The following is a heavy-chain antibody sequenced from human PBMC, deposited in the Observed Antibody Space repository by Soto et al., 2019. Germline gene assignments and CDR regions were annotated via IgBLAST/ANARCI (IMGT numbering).Heavy chain of an antibody. CDR2: IYSGDTT. V-gene: IGHV3-53*04. CDR1: GLTVSSNY. CDR3: AKIARWYFDL. Sequence: EVQLVESGGGLVQPGRSLRLSCAASGLTVSSNYMAWVRQAPGKGLECVSVIYSGDTTYYADSVKGRFTISRHNSKNTLYLQMNSLRHEDTDIYYCAKIARWYFDLWGRGTLVTVAS. D-gene: IGHD6-13*01. J-gene: IGHJ2*01.